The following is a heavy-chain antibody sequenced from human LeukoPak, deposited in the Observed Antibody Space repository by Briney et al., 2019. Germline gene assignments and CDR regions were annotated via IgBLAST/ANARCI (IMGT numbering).Heavy chain of an antibody. J-gene: IGHJ6*02. CDR2: FDPEDGET. D-gene: IGHD5-12*01. CDR3: ATFRGYGGYDKHYYYYGMDV. V-gene: IGHV1-24*01. Sequence: ASVKVSCKVSGYTLTELSMHWVRQAPGKGLEWMGGFDPEDGETIYAQKFQGRVTMTEDTSTDTAYMELSSLRSEDTAVYYCATFRGYGGYDKHYYYYGMDVWGQGTTVTVSS. CDR1: GYTLTELS.